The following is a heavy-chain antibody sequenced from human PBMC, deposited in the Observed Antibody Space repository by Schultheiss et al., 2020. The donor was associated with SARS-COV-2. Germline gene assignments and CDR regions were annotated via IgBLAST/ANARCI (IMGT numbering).Heavy chain of an antibody. D-gene: IGHD5/OR15-5a*01. J-gene: IGHJ4*02. CDR1: GGSISSYY. V-gene: IGHV4-59*12. CDR2: IYYSGST. CDR3: ARDIVSFDY. Sequence: GSLRLSCTVSGGSISSYYWSWIRQPPGKGLEWIGYIYYSGSTNYNPSLKSRVTISVDTSKNQFSLKLSSVTAADTAVYYCARDIVSFDYWGQGTLVTVSS.